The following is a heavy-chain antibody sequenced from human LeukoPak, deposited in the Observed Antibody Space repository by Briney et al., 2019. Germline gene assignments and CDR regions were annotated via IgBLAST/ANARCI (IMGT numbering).Heavy chain of an antibody. CDR3: ARAILTMVRESGAFDI. V-gene: IGHV4-39*07. CDR2: IYYSGST. J-gene: IGHJ3*02. CDR1: GGSISSSSYY. D-gene: IGHD3-10*01. Sequence: PSETLSLTCTVSGGSISSSSYYWGWIRQPPGKGLEWIGSIYYSGSTYYNPSLKSRVTISVDTSKNQFSLKLSSVTAADTAVYYCARAILTMVRESGAFDIWGQGTMVTVSS.